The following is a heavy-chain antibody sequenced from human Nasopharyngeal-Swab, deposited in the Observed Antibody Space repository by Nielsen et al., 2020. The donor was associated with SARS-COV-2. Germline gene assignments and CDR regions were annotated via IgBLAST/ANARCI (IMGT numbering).Heavy chain of an antibody. V-gene: IGHV3-9*01. Sequence: GGSPRLSCAASGFTFDDYAMHWVRQAPGKGLEWVSGISWNSGSIGYADSVKGRFTISRDNAKNSLYLQMNSLRAEDTALYYCAKDWAVTYNWFDPWGQGTLVTVSS. CDR3: AKDWAVTYNWFDP. J-gene: IGHJ5*02. CDR2: ISWNSGSI. CDR1: GFTFDDYA. D-gene: IGHD4-11*01.